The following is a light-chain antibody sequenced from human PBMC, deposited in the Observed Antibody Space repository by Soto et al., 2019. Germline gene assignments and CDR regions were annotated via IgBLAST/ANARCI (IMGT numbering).Light chain of an antibody. CDR1: QNVGYN. V-gene: IGKV3-15*01. CDR3: QQYNTWPLT. J-gene: IGKJ4*01. Sequence: EVVMTQSPVTLSVSPGERATLSCRSSQNVGYNLAWYQQKPGQTPRLFIYDASTTATGIPARFSGSGSGTDFTLTISSLQSEDFAIYYCQQYNTWPLTFGGGTKVEIK. CDR2: DAS.